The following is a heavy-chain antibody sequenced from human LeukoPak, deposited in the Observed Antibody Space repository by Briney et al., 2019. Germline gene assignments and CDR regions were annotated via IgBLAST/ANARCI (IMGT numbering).Heavy chain of an antibody. V-gene: IGHV3-53*01. J-gene: IGHJ6*02. CDR1: GFTFSSYT. CDR3: ARTLTTRYYGMDV. CDR2: IYSGGST. D-gene: IGHD4-11*01. Sequence: GGSLRLSRAASGFTFSSYTMHWIRQAPGKGLEWVSVIYSGGSTYYADSVKGRFTISRDNSKNTLYLQMNSLRAEDTAVYYCARTLTTRYYGMDVWGQGTTVTVSS.